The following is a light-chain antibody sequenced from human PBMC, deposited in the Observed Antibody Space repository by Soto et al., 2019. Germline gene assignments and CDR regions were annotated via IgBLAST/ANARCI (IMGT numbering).Light chain of an antibody. J-gene: IGLJ1*01. CDR3: CSYAGSYTFDV. V-gene: IGLV2-11*01. CDR2: GVT. Sequence: QSALTQPRSVSGSPGQSVTISCTGTGSDVGVYNYVSWYQQHPGKAPKLMIYGVTKRPSGVPDRFSGSKSGNTASLTISGLQAEDEADYYCCSYAGSYTFDVFGTGTKVTVL. CDR1: GSDVGVYNY.